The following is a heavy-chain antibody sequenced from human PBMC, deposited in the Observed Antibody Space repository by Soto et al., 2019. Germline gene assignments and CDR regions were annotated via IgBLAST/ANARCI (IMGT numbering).Heavy chain of an antibody. CDR3: ARAVPFERPSDFDY. V-gene: IGHV1-18*01. Sequence: QVQLVQSGAEVKKPGSSVKVSRKASGGTFSSYAISWVRQAPGQGLEWMGGISAYNGNTNYAQKPQGRVTMTTDTSTSTAYMGLRSLSSDDTAVYYCARAVPFERPSDFDYWGQGTLVTVSS. CDR1: GGTFSSYA. CDR2: ISAYNGNT. J-gene: IGHJ4*02. D-gene: IGHD1-1*01.